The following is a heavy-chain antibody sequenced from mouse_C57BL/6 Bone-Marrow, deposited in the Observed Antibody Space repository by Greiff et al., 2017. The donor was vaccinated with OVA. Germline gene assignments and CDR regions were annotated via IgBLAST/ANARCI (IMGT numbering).Heavy chain of an antibody. CDR2: INPSTGGT. Sequence: EVQLVESGPELVKPGASVKISCKASGYSFTGYYMNWVKQSPEKSLEWIGEINPSTGGTTYNQKFKAKATLTVDKSSSTAYMQLKSLTSEDSAVYYCARRRLAYAMDYWGQGTSVTVSS. CDR3: ARRRLAYAMDY. D-gene: IGHD2-4*01. V-gene: IGHV1-42*01. J-gene: IGHJ4*01. CDR1: GYSFTGYY.